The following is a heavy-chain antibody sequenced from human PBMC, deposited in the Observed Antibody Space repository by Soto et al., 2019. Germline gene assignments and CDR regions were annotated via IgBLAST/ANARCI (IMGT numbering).Heavy chain of an antibody. D-gene: IGHD1-26*01. CDR3: ATDRRWELL. CDR1: GFTFSSYE. CDR2: ISSGGSTM. Sequence: PGGSLRLSCAASGFTFSSYEMNWVRQAPGKGLEWVSYISSGGSTMYYAGSVKGRFTISRDNAKNSLFLQMNSLKAEDTSVYYCATDRRWELLWGQGTLVTVSS. J-gene: IGHJ4*02. V-gene: IGHV3-48*03.